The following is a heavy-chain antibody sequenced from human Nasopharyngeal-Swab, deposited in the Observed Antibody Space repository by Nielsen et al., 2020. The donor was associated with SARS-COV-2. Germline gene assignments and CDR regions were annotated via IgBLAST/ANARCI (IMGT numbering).Heavy chain of an antibody. D-gene: IGHD6-13*01. J-gene: IGHJ6*02. CDR2: IKSDGSST. Sequence: GASLEISWAVFGFIFSSYWMHWVRQAPGKGLVWVSRIKSDGSSTSYADSVKGRFTISRDNAKNTLFLQMNSLRAEDTAVYYCARESIAAAGPGMDVWGQGTTVTVSS. CDR1: GFIFSSYW. CDR3: ARESIAAAGPGMDV. V-gene: IGHV3-74*01.